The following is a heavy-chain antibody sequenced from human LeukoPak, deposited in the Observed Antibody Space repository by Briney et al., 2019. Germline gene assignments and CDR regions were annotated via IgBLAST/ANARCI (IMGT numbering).Heavy chain of an antibody. J-gene: IGHJ4*02. V-gene: IGHV3-23*01. CDR1: GFAFSSYG. D-gene: IGHD6-13*01. Sequence: GGSLRLSCAASGFAFSSYGMSWVRQAPGKGLEWVSAISGSGGSTYYADSVKGRFTISRDNSKNTLYLQMNSLRAEDTAVYYCAKDYPIAAAGTPKDYWGQGTLVTVSS. CDR2: ISGSGGST. CDR3: AKDYPIAAAGTPKDY.